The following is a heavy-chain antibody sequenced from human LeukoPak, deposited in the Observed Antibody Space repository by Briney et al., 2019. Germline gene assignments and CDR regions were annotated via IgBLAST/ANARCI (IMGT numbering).Heavy chain of an antibody. J-gene: IGHJ6*02. V-gene: IGHV1-69*04. CDR1: GGTFSSYA. D-gene: IGHD5-18*01. Sequence: ASVKVSCKASGGTFSSYAIGWVRQAPGQGLEWMGRIIPIFGIANYAQKFQGRVTITADKSTSTAYMELSSLRSEDTAVYYCARSQRGYSYGYYYYYGMDVWGQGTTVTVSS. CDR2: IIPIFGIA. CDR3: ARSQRGYSYGYYYYYGMDV.